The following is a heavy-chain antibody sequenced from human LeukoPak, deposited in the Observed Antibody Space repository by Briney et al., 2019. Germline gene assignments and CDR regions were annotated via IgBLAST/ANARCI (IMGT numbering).Heavy chain of an antibody. CDR3: ARDTGDYYDSSGYIDY. D-gene: IGHD3-22*01. CDR1: GYTFTSYG. CDR2: ISAYNGNT. Sequence: GASVKVSCKASGYTFTSYGISWVRQAPGQGLEWMGWISAYNGNTNYAQKLQGRVTMTRDTSTSTVYMELSSLRSEDTAVYYCARDTGDYYDSSGYIDYWGQGTLVTVSS. V-gene: IGHV1-18*01. J-gene: IGHJ4*02.